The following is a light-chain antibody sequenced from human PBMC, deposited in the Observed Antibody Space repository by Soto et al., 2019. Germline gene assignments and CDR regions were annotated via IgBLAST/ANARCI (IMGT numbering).Light chain of an antibody. CDR3: QQYVSSPWA. Sequence: DIQMTRSPSTLSGSVGDRVTITCRASQTISSWLAWYQQKPGKAPKLLIYKASTLKSGVPSRFSGSGSGTEFTLTISSLQPDDFAVYYCQQYVSSPWAFGQGTKVDI. V-gene: IGKV1-5*03. CDR2: KAS. CDR1: QTISSW. J-gene: IGKJ1*01.